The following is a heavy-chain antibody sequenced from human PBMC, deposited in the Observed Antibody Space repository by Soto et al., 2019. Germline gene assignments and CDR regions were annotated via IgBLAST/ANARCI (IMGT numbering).Heavy chain of an antibody. J-gene: IGHJ3*01. CDR2: ISDGGTTI. V-gene: IGHV3-48*03. CDR1: GFIFSDSE. Sequence: EAELVESGGGLVQPGGSLTLSCAASGFIFSDSEVDWVRQAPGRGPEWISYISDGGTTIYYAASVKGRFTISRDDAKKSLYLHMNNLRVDDTAIYFCVKEYCTGGTCFDAFDLWGQGTVVTVSS. CDR3: VKEYCTGGTCFDAFDL. D-gene: IGHD2-8*02.